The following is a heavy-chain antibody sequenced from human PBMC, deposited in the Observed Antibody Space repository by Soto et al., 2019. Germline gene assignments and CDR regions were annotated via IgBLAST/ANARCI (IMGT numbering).Heavy chain of an antibody. V-gene: IGHV1-69*01. J-gene: IGHJ3*01. CDR3: ARLRRDWGDAFDL. CDR1: GGSFGSSA. Sequence: QVQLVQSGADVKKPGSSVKVSCKTSGGSFGSSAISWVRHAPAQGLEWMGEIIPVFDKANYAQNFQGRLTITADELTGTVFMELSSLSSEDTDVYFCARLRRDWGDAFDLWGLGTFVTVSS. CDR2: IIPVFDKA. D-gene: IGHD3-16*01.